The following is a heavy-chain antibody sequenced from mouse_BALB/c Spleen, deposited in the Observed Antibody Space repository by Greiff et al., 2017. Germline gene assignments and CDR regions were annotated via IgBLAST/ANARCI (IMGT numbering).Heavy chain of an antibody. CDR3: ARKIYYYGSSPFDY. Sequence: VQRVESGPELVKPGASVKISCKASGYTFTDYYINWVKQKPGQGLEWIGWIYPGSGNTKYNEKFKGKATLTVDTSSSTAYMQLSSLTSEDTAVYFCARKIYYYGSSPFDYWGQGTTLTVSS. CDR2: IYPGSGNT. J-gene: IGHJ2*01. V-gene: IGHV1-84*02. D-gene: IGHD1-1*01. CDR1: GYTFTDYY.